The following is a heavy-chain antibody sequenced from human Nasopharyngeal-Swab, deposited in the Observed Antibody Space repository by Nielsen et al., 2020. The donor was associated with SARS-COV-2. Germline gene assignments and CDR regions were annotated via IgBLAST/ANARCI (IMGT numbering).Heavy chain of an antibody. J-gene: IGHJ4*02. D-gene: IGHD3-3*01. CDR3: ARHDHTIVRAIDY. V-gene: IGHV4-39*01. Sequence: GSLRLSCTVSGGSISSNTYYWDWIRQPLGKGLEWIGSIYYSGSTYYNPSLKSRVTISVDTSKNQFSLKLSSVTAADTAVYYCARHDHTIVRAIDYWGQGTLVTVSS. CDR1: GGSISSNTYY. CDR2: IYYSGST.